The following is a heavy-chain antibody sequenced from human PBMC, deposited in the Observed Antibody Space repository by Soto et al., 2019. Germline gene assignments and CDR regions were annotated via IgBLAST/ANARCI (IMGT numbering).Heavy chain of an antibody. D-gene: IGHD3-10*01. J-gene: IGHJ4*02. V-gene: IGHV3-11*01. Sequence: GGSLRLSCAASGFTFSDYYMSWIRQAPGKGLEWVSYISSSGSTIYYADSVKGRFTISRDNAKNSLYLQMNSLRAEDMAVYYCASQRGFGELLFDYWGQGTLVTVSS. CDR2: ISSSGSTI. CDR3: ASQRGFGELLFDY. CDR1: GFTFSDYY.